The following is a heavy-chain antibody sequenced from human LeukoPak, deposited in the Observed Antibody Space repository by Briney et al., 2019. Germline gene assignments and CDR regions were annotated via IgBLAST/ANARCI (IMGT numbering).Heavy chain of an antibody. CDR2: INHSGST. Sequence: SETLSLTCAVYGGSFSGYYWSWIRQPPGKGLEWIGEINHSGSTNYNPSLKSRVTISVDTSKNQFSLKLSSGTAADTAVYYCARGVAAAGSRSWFDPWGQGTLVTVSS. CDR3: ARGVAAAGSRSWFDP. J-gene: IGHJ5*02. D-gene: IGHD6-13*01. CDR1: GGSFSGYY. V-gene: IGHV4-34*01.